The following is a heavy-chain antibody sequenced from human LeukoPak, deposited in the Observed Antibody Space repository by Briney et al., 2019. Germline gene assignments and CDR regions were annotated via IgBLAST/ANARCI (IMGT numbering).Heavy chain of an antibody. V-gene: IGHV4-31*03. J-gene: IGHJ6*02. CDR3: ARALLPTTYLYGLDV. D-gene: IGHD2-15*01. Sequence: PSETLSLTCTVSGGSITSGGYYWSWIRQHPGKGLEWIGHVYYSGRTYYNPSLKSRVFISVDASKNQFSLKLSSVTAADTAVYYCARALLPTTYLYGLDVWGQGTTVTVSS. CDR2: VYYSGRT. CDR1: GGSITSGGYY.